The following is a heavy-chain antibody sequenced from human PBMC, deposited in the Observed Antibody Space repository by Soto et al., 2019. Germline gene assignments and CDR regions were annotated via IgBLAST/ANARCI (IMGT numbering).Heavy chain of an antibody. CDR1: GGTFSSYA. D-gene: IGHD3-22*01. CDR2: IIPIFGTA. J-gene: IGHJ3*02. Sequence: SVKVSCKASGGTFSSYAISWVRQAPGQGLEWMGGIIPIFGTANYAQKFQGRVTITADESTSTAYMELSSLRSEDTAVYYCARDRKEYYYDSSGYIDIWGQGTMVTVSS. CDR3: ARDRKEYYYDSSGYIDI. V-gene: IGHV1-69*13.